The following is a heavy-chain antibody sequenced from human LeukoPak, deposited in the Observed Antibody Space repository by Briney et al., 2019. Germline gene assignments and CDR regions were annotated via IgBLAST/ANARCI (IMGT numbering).Heavy chain of an antibody. J-gene: IGHJ6*02. V-gene: IGHV3-30*04. CDR3: AGNREDTGYYFGMDV. CDR2: ISDDGSDK. Sequence: GRSLRLSCVASGFTFSNCAMHWVRQALGKGLGWVAVISDDGSDKKYADSVKGRFTISRDNSKNTVYLQMNSLRAEDTAVYYCAGNREDTGYYFGMDVWGQGTTVTVSS. CDR1: GFTFSNCA. D-gene: IGHD2-8*02.